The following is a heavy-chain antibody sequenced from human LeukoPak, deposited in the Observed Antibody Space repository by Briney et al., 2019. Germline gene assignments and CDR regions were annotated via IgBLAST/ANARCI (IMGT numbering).Heavy chain of an antibody. V-gene: IGHV3-11*03. CDR1: RFTFSDYY. J-gene: IGHJ4*02. CDR2: ISTSTYT. Sequence: GGSLRLSCAASRFTFSDYYMSWIRQAPGKGLEWVSQISTSTYTNYADSVKGRFTISRDNSKNTLYLQMNSLRAEDTAVYYCAKWDMWFGELSVPSHFDYWGQGTLVTVSS. D-gene: IGHD3-10*01. CDR3: AKWDMWFGELSVPSHFDY.